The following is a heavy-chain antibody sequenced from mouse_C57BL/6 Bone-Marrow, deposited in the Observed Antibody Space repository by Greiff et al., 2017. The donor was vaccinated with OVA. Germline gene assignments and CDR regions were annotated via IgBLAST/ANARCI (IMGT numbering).Heavy chain of an antibody. CDR1: GYTFTSYG. CDR3: ARRLRGDAMDY. D-gene: IGHD2-4*01. V-gene: IGHV1-81*01. Sequence: QVQLQQPGAELARPGASVKLSCKASGYTFTSYGISWVKQRTGQGLEWIGEIYPRSGNTYYNEKFKGKATLTADKSSSTAYMELRSLTSEDSAVYFCARRLRGDAMDYWGQGTSVTVSA. J-gene: IGHJ4*01. CDR2: IYPRSGNT.